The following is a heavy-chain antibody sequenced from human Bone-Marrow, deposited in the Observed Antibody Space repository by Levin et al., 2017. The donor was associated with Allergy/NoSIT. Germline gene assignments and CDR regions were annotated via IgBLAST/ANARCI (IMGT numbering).Heavy chain of an antibody. V-gene: IGHV3-9*01. CDR2: ISWNSGSI. CDR3: AKDMGFLEWLFSAFDI. Sequence: AGGSLRLSCAASGFTFDDYAMHWVRQAPGKGLEWVSGISWNSGSIGYADSVKGRFTISRDNAKNSLYLQMNSLRAEDTALYYCAKDMGFLEWLFSAFDIWGQGTMVTVSS. J-gene: IGHJ3*02. D-gene: IGHD3-3*01. CDR1: GFTFDDYA.